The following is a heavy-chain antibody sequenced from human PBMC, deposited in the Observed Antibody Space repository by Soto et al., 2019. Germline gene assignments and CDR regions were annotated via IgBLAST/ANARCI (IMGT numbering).Heavy chain of an antibody. CDR3: SGGYDFWSGYQIPSFDP. Sequence: ASVKVSCKASGYTFTSYYMHWVRQAPGQGLAWMGIINPSGGSTSYAQKFQGRVTMTRDTSTSTVYMELSSLRSEDPAVYYCSGGYDFWSGYQIPSFDPWGQGTLVT. CDR2: INPSGGST. D-gene: IGHD3-3*01. J-gene: IGHJ5*02. CDR1: GYTFTSYY. V-gene: IGHV1-46*01.